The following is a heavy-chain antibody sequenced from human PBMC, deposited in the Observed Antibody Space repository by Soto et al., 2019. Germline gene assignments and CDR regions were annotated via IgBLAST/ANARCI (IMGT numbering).Heavy chain of an antibody. V-gene: IGHV4-30-2*01. D-gene: IGHD1-26*01. CDR3: ARPLLVGATTGPLYYGMDV. J-gene: IGHJ6*02. Sequence: PSETLSLTCAVSGGSIGGAGYSWSWIRQPPGGGLEWIGEINHSGSTNYNPSLKSRVTISVDTSKNQFSLKLSSVTAADTAVYYCARPLLVGATTGPLYYGMDVWGQGTTVTVS. CDR1: GGSIGGAGYS. CDR2: INHSGST.